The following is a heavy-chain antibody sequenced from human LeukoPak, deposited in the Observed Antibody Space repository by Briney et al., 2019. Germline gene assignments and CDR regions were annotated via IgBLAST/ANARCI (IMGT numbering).Heavy chain of an antibody. D-gene: IGHD1-20*01. CDR1: GFIFSSYA. CDR2: ISGSGGST. J-gene: IGHJ4*02. CDR3: AKDRITGTPYYFDY. V-gene: IGHV3-23*01. Sequence: PGGSLRLSCAASGFIFSSYAMSWVRQAPGKGLEGVLGISGSGGSTYYADSVKGRFTISRDNSKNTLYLQMDSLRAEDTAVYYCAKDRITGTPYYFDYWGQGTLVTVSS.